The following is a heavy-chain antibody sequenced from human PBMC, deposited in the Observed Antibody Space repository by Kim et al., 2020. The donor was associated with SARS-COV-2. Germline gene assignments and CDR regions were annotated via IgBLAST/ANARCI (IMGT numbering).Heavy chain of an antibody. CDR3: ARDLELLYYFDY. Sequence: YYADSVKGRFTISRDNAKNSLYLQMNSLRAEDTAVYYCARDLELLYYFDYWGQGTLVTVSS. D-gene: IGHD1-26*01. V-gene: IGHV3-21*01. J-gene: IGHJ4*02.